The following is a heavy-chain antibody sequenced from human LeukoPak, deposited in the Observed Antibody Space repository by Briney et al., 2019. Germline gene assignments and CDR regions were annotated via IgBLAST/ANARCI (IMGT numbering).Heavy chain of an antibody. D-gene: IGHD4-11*01. Sequence: SETLSLTCTVSGGSISSYYWSWVRQPPGKGLEWIGYIYYSGSTNYNPSLKSRVTISVDTSKNQFSLKLSSVTAADTAVYYCARHNYYSNYGDWFDPWGQGTLVTVSS. CDR3: ARHNYYSNYGDWFDP. CDR1: GGSISSYY. J-gene: IGHJ5*02. CDR2: IYYSGST. V-gene: IGHV4-59*08.